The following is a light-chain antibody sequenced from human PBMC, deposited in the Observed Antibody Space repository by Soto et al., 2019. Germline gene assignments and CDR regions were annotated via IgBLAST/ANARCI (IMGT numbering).Light chain of an antibody. J-gene: IGKJ2*01. CDR3: HQYGSAVPYT. CDR2: AAS. CDR1: RSISSSH. V-gene: IGKV3-20*01. Sequence: EIVLTQSPATLSLSPGESATLSCRASRSISSSHLAWYQQKPGQAPRLLIYAASTRASGIPDRFSGGGSGTDFILCLSMLEPEDFAVYYCHQYGSAVPYTFGRGTKLQIK.